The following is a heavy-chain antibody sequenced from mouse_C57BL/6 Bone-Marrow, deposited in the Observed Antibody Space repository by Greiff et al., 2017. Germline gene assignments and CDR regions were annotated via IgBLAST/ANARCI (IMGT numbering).Heavy chain of an antibody. CDR3: AHGNYFYWYFAV. CDR2: IDPNSGGT. D-gene: IGHD2-1*01. V-gene: IGHV1-72*01. CDR1: GYTFTSYW. J-gene: IGHJ1*03. Sequence: QVQLQQPGAELVKPGASVKLSCKASGYTFTSYWMHWVKQRPGRGLEWIGRIDPNSGGTKYNEKFKSKATLTVDKPSSTAYMPLSSLTSEDSAVSYCAHGNYFYWYFAVWGTGTTVTVSS.